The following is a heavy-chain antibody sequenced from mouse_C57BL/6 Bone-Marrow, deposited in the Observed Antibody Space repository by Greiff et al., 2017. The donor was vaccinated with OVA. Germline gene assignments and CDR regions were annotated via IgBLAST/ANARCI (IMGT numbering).Heavy chain of an antibody. V-gene: IGHV1-81*01. D-gene: IGHD2-3*01. CDR3: ANSYDGNNWFAY. CDR1: GYTFTSYG. CDR2: IYPRSGNT. J-gene: IGHJ3*01. Sequence: SGAELARPGASVKLSCKASGYTFTSYGISWVKQRTGQGLEWIGEIYPRSGNTYYNEKFKGKATLTADKSSSTAYMELRSLTSEDSAVYFCANSYDGNNWFAYWGQGTLVTVSA.